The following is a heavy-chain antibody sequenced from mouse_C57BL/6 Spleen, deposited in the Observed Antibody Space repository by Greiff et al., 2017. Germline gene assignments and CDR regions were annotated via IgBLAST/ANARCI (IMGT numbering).Heavy chain of an antibody. V-gene: IGHV5-17*01. Sequence: EVNLVESGGGLVKPGGSLKLSCAASGFTFSDYGMHWVRQAPEKGLEWVAYISSGSSTIYYADTVKGRFTISRDNAKNTLFLQMTSLRSEDTAMYYCARPYGSSYWFAYWGQGTLVTVSA. D-gene: IGHD1-1*01. CDR2: ISSGSSTI. CDR1: GFTFSDYG. CDR3: ARPYGSSYWFAY. J-gene: IGHJ3*01.